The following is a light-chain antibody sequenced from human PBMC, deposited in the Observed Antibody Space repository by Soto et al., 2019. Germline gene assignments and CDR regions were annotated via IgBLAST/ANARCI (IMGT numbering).Light chain of an antibody. V-gene: IGKV3-15*01. Sequence: EIVMTQSPATLSVSPGDRATLSCRVSQHISYNLAWYQQKPGQAPRLLIYGVSTRATGIPARFSGSGSGTEFTLTITRLQSEDFAVYYCQQYNNWPPGTFGQGTKVDI. J-gene: IGKJ1*01. CDR1: QHISYN. CDR2: GVS. CDR3: QQYNNWPPGT.